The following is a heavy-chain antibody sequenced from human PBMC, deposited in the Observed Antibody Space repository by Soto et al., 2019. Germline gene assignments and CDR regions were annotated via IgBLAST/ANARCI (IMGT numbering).Heavy chain of an antibody. D-gene: IGHD6-19*01. CDR3: AKDHLPYSSGWYLLGPMDV. CDR2: ISWNSGSI. Sequence: GGSLRLSCAASGFTFDDYAMHWVRQAPGKGLEWVSGISWNSGSIGYADSVKGRFTISRDNAKNSLYLQMNSLRAEDTALYYCAKDHLPYSSGWYLLGPMDVWGKGTTVTVSS. J-gene: IGHJ6*03. V-gene: IGHV3-9*01. CDR1: GFTFDDYA.